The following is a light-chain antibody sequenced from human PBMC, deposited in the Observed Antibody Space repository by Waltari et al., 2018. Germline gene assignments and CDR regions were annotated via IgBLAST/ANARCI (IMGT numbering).Light chain of an antibody. V-gene: IGKV3-20*01. CDR3: QHYLRLPVT. Sequence: EIVLTQSPGTLSLSLGERATVACRASQSVSRALAWYQQKPGQPPRLLIYGASTWATGIPDRFSGSGSGTDFSLTISRLEPDDFAVYYCQHYLRLPVTFGQGTTVEI. J-gene: IGKJ1*01. CDR2: GAS. CDR1: QSVSRA.